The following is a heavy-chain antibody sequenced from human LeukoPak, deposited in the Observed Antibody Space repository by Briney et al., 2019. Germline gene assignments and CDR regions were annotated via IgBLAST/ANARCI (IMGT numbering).Heavy chain of an antibody. CDR3: ARGGYSGRMSL. J-gene: IGHJ4*02. Sequence: PSETLSLTCTVSGGSISSYYWSWIRQPPGKGLEWIGYIYYSGSTNYKPSLKSRVTISVDTSKNQFSLKLSSVTAADTAMYYCARGGYSGRMSLWGQGTLVTVPS. D-gene: IGHD5-12*01. CDR2: IYYSGST. CDR1: GGSISSYY. V-gene: IGHV4-59*01.